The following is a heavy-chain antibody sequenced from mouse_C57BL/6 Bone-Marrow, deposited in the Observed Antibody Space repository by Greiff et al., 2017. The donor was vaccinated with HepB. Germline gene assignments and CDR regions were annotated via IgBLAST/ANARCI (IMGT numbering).Heavy chain of an antibody. V-gene: IGHV1-42*01. CDR3: ARRDFAWFAY. J-gene: IGHJ3*01. D-gene: IGHD3-3*01. CDR1: GYSFTGYY. Sequence: EVQLQHSGPELVKPGASVKISCKASGYSFTGYYMNWVKQSPEKSLEWIGEINPSTGGTTYNQKFKAKATLTVDKSSSTAYMQLKSLTSEDSAVYYCARRDFAWFAYWGQGTLVTVSA. CDR2: INPSTGGT.